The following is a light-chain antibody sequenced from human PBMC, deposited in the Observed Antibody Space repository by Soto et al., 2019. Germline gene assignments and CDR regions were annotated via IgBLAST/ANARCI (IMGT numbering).Light chain of an antibody. Sequence: QSVLTQPASVSGSPGQSITISCTGTSSDIGFYNYVSWYQQHPGKAPKLMIYEVTNRPSGVSSRFSASKSGNTASLTISGLQAEDEADYFCYSYRTTSTLGVFGGGTKVTVL. CDR2: EVT. CDR3: YSYRTTSTLGV. V-gene: IGLV2-14*01. CDR1: SSDIGFYNY. J-gene: IGLJ3*02.